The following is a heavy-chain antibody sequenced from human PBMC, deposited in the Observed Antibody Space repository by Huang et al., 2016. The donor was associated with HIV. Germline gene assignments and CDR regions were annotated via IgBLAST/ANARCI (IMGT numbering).Heavy chain of an antibody. Sequence: QVQLVQSGAEVKKPGSSVKVSCKASGGTFNSYAISWVRQAPGQGREWMGGIIPIFGTANYAQKCQGRVTITADESTSTAYMELSSLRSEDTAVYYCARVMVRGEPDYWGQGTLVTVSS. V-gene: IGHV1-69*01. CDR1: GGTFNSYA. CDR2: IIPIFGTA. CDR3: ARVMVRGEPDY. J-gene: IGHJ4*02. D-gene: IGHD3-10*01.